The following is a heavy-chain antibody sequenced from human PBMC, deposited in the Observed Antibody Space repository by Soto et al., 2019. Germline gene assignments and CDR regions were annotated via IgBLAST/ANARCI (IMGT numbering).Heavy chain of an antibody. D-gene: IGHD6-6*01. CDR2: ISSSSSTI. CDR3: AKYSNSGGYYFYYYMDV. Sequence: PGGSLRLSCAASGFTFSSYSMNWVRQAPGKGLEWVSYISSSSSTIYYADSVKGRFTISRDNAKNSLYLQMNSLRAEDTAVYYCAKYSNSGGYYFYYYMDVWGKGTTVTVSS. CDR1: GFTFSSYS. V-gene: IGHV3-48*01. J-gene: IGHJ6*03.